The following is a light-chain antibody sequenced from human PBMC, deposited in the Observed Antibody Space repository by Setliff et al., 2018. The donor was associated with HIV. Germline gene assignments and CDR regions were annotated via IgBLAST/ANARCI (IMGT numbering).Light chain of an antibody. J-gene: IGLJ1*01. CDR1: TGAVANFHY. CDR2: DTS. CDR3: LLSYPDGRV. V-gene: IGLV7-46*01. Sequence: QAVVTQEPSLTVSPGGTVTLTCGSSTGAVANFHYPYWFQQKPGQAPRTLIYDTSNKHSWTPVRFSGSLLGGKAALTLSGAQPEDEADCYCLLSYPDGRVFGTGTKVTVL.